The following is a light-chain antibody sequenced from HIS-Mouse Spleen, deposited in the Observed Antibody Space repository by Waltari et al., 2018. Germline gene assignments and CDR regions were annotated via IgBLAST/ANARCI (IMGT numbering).Light chain of an antibody. V-gene: IGKV3-15*01. J-gene: IGKJ2*01. CDR1: QSVSSN. CDR2: GAS. CDR3: QQYNNWPPYT. Sequence: DIVMTQSPATLSVSPGERATLSCRASQSVSSNLAWYQQKPGQAPRLLIYGASTRATGIPVRFSGSGSGKEFTLTISSMQSEDFAVYYCQQYNNWPPYTFGQGTTLEIK.